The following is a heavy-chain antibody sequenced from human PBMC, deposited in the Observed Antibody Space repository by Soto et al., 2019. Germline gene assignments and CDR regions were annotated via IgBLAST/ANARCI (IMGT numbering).Heavy chain of an antibody. CDR3: ARQSPLGMDV. Sequence: ASVKVSCKASGYTFSTYSMHWVRQAPGQRLEWMGWINAGNGNTKYSQKFQGRVTITRDTSASTAYMELSSLRSEDTAVYYCARQSPLGMDVWGQGTTVTVSS. CDR2: INAGNGNT. CDR1: GYTFSTYS. J-gene: IGHJ6*02. V-gene: IGHV1-3*01.